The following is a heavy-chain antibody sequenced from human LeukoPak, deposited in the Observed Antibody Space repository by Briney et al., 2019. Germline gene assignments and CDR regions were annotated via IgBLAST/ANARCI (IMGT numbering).Heavy chain of an antibody. CDR1: GFTFSSYG. V-gene: IGHV3-33*01. J-gene: IGHJ4*02. CDR3: AMWIRVWKFDY. D-gene: IGHD5-18*01. Sequence: PGRSLRLSCAASGFTFSSYGMHWVRQAPGKGLEWVAVIWYDGSNKYYADSVKGRFTISRDNSKNTLYLQMNSLRAEDTAVYYCAMWIRVWKFDYWGQGTLVTVSS. CDR2: IWYDGSNK.